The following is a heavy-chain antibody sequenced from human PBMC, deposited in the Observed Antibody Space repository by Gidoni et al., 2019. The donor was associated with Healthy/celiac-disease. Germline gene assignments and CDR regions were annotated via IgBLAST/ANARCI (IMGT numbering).Heavy chain of an antibody. CDR2: IIPIFGTA. Sequence: QVQLVQSGAEVKKPGSPVKVSCQASGGPFSSYAISWVRQAPGQGLEWMGGIIPIFGTANYAQKFQGRVTITADKSTSTAYMELSSLRSEDTAVYYCARDGDYGQILLDYWGQGTLVTVSS. V-gene: IGHV1-69*06. D-gene: IGHD4-17*01. CDR1: GGPFSSYA. CDR3: ARDGDYGQILLDY. J-gene: IGHJ4*02.